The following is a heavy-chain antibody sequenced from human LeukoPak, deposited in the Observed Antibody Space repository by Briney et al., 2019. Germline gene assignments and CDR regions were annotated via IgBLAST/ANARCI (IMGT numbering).Heavy chain of an antibody. J-gene: IGHJ4*02. CDR1: GYTFTSYD. D-gene: IGHD2-2*01. CDR2: MNPNSGNT. Sequence: GASVKVSCKASGYTFTSYDINWVRQATGQGLEWMGWMNPNSGNTGYAQKFQGRVTITRNTSISTAYMELSSRRTEDTTVYYCARSPRYCSRTSCYVLGYWGQGTLVTVSS. CDR3: ARSPRYCSRTSCYVLGY. V-gene: IGHV1-8*03.